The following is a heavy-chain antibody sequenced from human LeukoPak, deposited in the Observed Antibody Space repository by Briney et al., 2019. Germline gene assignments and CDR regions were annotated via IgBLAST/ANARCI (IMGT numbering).Heavy chain of an antibody. CDR3: ARPQSSGWIKAFDI. D-gene: IGHD6-19*01. CDR2: IYPGDSDT. V-gene: IGHV5-51*01. J-gene: IGHJ3*02. CDR1: GYSFTNYW. Sequence: GESLKISCKGSGYSFTNYWIGWVRQMPGRGLEWMGIIYPGDSDTRYSPSFRGQVTISADKSISTAYLQWSSLKASDSAMYYCARPQSSGWIKAFDIWGQGTLVTVSS.